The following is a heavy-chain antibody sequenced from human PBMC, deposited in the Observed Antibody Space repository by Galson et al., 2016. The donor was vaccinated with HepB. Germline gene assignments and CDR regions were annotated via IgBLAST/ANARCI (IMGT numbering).Heavy chain of an antibody. D-gene: IGHD6-19*01. CDR2: ISFAGTTE. Sequence: SLRLSCAASGFIFSNFDMHWLRQTPGKGPEWVASISFAGTTEYYEDSVKGRFTISRDNSKNTLYLQMDSLRGEDTAVYYCAKEQWRQFDFWGQGVLVTVSS. CDR3: AKEQWRQFDF. V-gene: IGHV3-30*18. J-gene: IGHJ4*02. CDR1: GFIFSNFD.